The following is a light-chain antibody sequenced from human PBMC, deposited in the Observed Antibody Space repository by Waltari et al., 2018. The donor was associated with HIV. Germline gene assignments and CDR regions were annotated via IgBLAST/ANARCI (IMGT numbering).Light chain of an antibody. CDR2: INSDGSH. Sequence: QVVLTQSPSASASLGASVKLTCTLRSWYSHHAIAWHPQQSEKGPRYLMKINSDGSHNKGDGIPDRFSGSSSGAERYLTISSLQSEDEADYYCLTWDTGIGVFGGGTKLTVL. CDR3: LTWDTGIGV. CDR1: SWYSHHA. J-gene: IGLJ2*01. V-gene: IGLV4-69*01.